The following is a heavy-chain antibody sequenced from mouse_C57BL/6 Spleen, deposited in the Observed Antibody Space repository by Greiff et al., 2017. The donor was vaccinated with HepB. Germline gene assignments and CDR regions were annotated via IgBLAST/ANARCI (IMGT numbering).Heavy chain of an antibody. Sequence: QVQLQQPGAELVMPGASVKLSCKASGYTFTSYWMHWVKQRPGQGLEWIGEIDPSDSYTNYNQKFKGKSTLTVDKSSSTAYMQLSSLTSEDSAVYYCASTRAFDYWGQGTTLTVSS. CDR3: ASTRAFDY. CDR2: IDPSDSYT. J-gene: IGHJ2*01. CDR1: GYTFTSYW. D-gene: IGHD3-1*01. V-gene: IGHV1-69*01.